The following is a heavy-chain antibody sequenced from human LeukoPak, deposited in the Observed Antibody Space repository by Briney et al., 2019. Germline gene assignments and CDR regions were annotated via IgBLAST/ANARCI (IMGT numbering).Heavy chain of an antibody. CDR2: IYYSGST. V-gene: IGHV4-39*07. CDR3: ASGEIAVANWFDP. D-gene: IGHD6-19*01. CDR1: GGSISSSSYY. J-gene: IGHJ5*02. Sequence: SETLSLTCTVSGGSISSSSYYWGWIRQPPGKGLEWIGSIYYSGSTYYNPSLKSRVTISVDTSKNQFSLKLSSVTAADTAVYYCASGEIAVANWFDPWGQGTLVTVSS.